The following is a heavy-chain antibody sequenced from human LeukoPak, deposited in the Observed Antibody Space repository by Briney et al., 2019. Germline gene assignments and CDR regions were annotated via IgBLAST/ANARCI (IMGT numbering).Heavy chain of an antibody. J-gene: IGHJ4*02. V-gene: IGHV1-2*02. D-gene: IGHD1-1*01. CDR2: INPNSGGT. Sequence: ASVKVSCKASGYTFTGYYMHWVRQAPGQGLEWMGWINPNSGGTNYAQKFQGRVTMTRDTSISTAYMELSRLRSDDTAVYYCARVGTTGTQGPLYYFDYWGQGTLVTVSS. CDR3: ARVGTTGTQGPLYYFDY. CDR1: GYTFTGYY.